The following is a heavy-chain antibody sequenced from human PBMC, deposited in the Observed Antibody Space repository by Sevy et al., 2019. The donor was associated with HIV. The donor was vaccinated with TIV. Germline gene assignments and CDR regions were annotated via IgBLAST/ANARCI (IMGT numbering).Heavy chain of an antibody. CDR2: ISSSGSTI. D-gene: IGHD6-25*01. CDR1: GFTFSDYY. CDR3: AGGPHYYYYYGMDV. V-gene: IGHV3-11*01. Sequence: GGSLRLSCAASGFTFSDYYMSWIRQAPGKGLEWVSYISSSGSTIYYADSVKGRFTISRDNAKNSLYLQMNSLRAEDTAVYYCAGGPHYYYYYGMDVWGQGTTVTVSS. J-gene: IGHJ6*02.